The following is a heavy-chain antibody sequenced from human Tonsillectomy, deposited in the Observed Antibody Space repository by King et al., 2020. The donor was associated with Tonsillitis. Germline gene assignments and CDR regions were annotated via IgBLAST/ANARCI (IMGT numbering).Heavy chain of an antibody. CDR2: INHAGST. CDR1: GGSFSVYY. Sequence: VQLQQWGAGLLKPSETLSLTCAVYGGSFSVYYWSWIRQPPGKGLEWIGEINHAGSTNYNASLKSRVTISVDTSKNQFSLKLSSVTAADTAVYYCAREGRAEGRGTGAFDIWGQGTMVTVSS. D-gene: IGHD1-1*01. V-gene: IGHV4-34*01. J-gene: IGHJ3*02. CDR3: AREGRAEGRGTGAFDI.